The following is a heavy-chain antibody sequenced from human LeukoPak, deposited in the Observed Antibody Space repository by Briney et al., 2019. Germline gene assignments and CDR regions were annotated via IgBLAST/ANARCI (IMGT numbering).Heavy chain of an antibody. D-gene: IGHD3-3*01. Sequence: SETLSLTCTVSGGSISSYYWSWIRQPPGKGLEWIGEINHSGSTTYNPSLQSRVTISVDTSKNQFSLKLNSVTATDTAVYYCAADFWSGYYMFTVWGQGTTVTVSS. V-gene: IGHV4-34*01. CDR1: GGSISSYY. CDR3: AADFWSGYYMFTV. J-gene: IGHJ6*02. CDR2: INHSGST.